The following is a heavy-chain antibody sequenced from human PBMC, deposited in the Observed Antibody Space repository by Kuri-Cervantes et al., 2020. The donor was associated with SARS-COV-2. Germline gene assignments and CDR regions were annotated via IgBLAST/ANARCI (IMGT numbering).Heavy chain of an antibody. J-gene: IGHJ4*02. D-gene: IGHD3-9*01. CDR1: GFTFNTYN. CDR3: ARDSLDWFIPLDY. V-gene: IGHV3-21*01. Sequence: GGSLRLSCTASGFTFNTYNMKWVRQAPGKGLEWVSGIGPSNTYIYYADSVKGRFTIPRDNAKNSLYLQMNSLRAEDTAVYYCARDSLDWFIPLDYWGQGTLVTVSS. CDR2: IGPSNTYI.